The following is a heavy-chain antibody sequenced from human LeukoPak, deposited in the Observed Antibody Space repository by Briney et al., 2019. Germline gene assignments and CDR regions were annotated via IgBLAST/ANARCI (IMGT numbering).Heavy chain of an antibody. Sequence: SETLSLTCAVYGGSFSGYYWSWIRQPPGKGLEWIGENNHSGSTNYNPSLKSRVTISVDTSKNQFSLKLSSVTAADTAVYYCARGYGNFDYWGQGTLVTVSS. V-gene: IGHV4-34*01. CDR3: ARGYGNFDY. CDR1: GGSFSGYY. CDR2: NNHSGST. D-gene: IGHD4-17*01. J-gene: IGHJ4*02.